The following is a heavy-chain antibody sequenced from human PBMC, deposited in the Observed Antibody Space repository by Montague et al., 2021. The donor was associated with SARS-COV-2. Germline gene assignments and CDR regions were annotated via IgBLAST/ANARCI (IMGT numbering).Heavy chain of an antibody. CDR1: GGSISNYY. V-gene: IGHV4-59*01. CDR2: IFHSGTT. D-gene: IGHD6-13*01. CDR3: ARGPHSNTWYDPGDH. Sequence: SETLSLTCTVSGGSISNYYWSWIRQTPGKGLEWIGFIFHSGTTNYNPSLKSRVTISTDTSKNHFSLRLTSVTTTDTAVYYCARGPHSNTWYDPGDHWGQGILVTVSP. J-gene: IGHJ4*02.